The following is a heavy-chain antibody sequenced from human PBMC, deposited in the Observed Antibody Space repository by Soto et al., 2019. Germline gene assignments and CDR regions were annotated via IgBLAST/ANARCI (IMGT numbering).Heavy chain of an antibody. D-gene: IGHD4-17*01. V-gene: IGHV4-31*03. J-gene: IGHJ3*01. CDR3: ARARLRAVYAFDF. Sequence: QVQLQESGPGLVKPSQTLSLTCTLSGVSITSGAYYWTWVRQHPGKGLEWIGYIYYNGNTYVSPSLKSRLTISIDTSKNQFSLKLSSVTAADTAMYYCARARLRAVYAFDFWGQGTMVTVSS. CDR1: GVSITSGAYY. CDR2: IYYNGNT.